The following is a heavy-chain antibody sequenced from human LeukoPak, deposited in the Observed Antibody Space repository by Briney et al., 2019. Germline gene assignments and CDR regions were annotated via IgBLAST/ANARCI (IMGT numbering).Heavy chain of an antibody. CDR1: GGSISSSSYY. J-gene: IGHJ3*02. CDR2: IYYSGST. CDR3: ARGSTANDAFDI. V-gene: IGHV4-39*07. D-gene: IGHD1-1*01. Sequence: PSETLSLTCTVSGGSISSSSYYWGWIRQPPGKGLEWIGNIYYSGSTYYNPSLKSRVTISVDTSKNQFSLKLSSLTAADTAVYYCARGSTANDAFDIWGQGTMVTVSS.